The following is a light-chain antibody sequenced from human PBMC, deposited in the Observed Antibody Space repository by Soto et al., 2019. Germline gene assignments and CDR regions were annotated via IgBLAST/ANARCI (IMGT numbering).Light chain of an antibody. CDR3: QQYVSSPLYT. CDR1: QSVSSNY. CDR2: GAS. Sequence: EIVLTQSPGTLSLSPGERATLSCRASQSVSSNYLAWYQQKPGQAPRLLVYGASSRATGIPERFSGSGSRTDFTLNISRLEPEDFAVYYCQQYVSSPLYTFGQGTKLEIK. V-gene: IGKV3-20*01. J-gene: IGKJ2*01.